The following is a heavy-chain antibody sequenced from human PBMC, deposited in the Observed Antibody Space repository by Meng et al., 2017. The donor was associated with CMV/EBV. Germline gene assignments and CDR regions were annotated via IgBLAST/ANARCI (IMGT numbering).Heavy chain of an antibody. CDR2: INHSGST. Sequence: SETLSLTCAVYGGSFSGYYWSWIRQPPGKGLEWIGEINHSGSTNYNPSLKSRVTISVDTSKNQFSLKLSSATAADTAVYYCARDDSYGYSYWGQGTLVTVSS. CDR1: GGSFSGYY. J-gene: IGHJ4*02. D-gene: IGHD5-18*01. V-gene: IGHV4-34*01. CDR3: ARDDSYGYSY.